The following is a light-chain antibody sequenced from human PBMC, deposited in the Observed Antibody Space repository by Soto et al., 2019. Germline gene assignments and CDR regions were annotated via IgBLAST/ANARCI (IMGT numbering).Light chain of an antibody. CDR1: NSKNGAGFD. J-gene: IGLJ1*01. Sequence: SAPTQPPPVSGAPGPTVTLPFTGRNSKNGAGFDVHWYQLVPGGAPRLLIYHNTNRPSGVPDRFSGSKSGASASLAITGLQAEDEADYYCQSYDSDLTESYVFGTGTKVTVL. CDR3: QSYDSDLTESYV. V-gene: IGLV1-40*03. CDR2: HNT.